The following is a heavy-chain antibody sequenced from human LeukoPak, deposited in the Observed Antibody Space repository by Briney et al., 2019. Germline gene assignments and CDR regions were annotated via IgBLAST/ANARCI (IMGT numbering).Heavy chain of an antibody. D-gene: IGHD2-2*01. J-gene: IGHJ6*03. CDR3: ARGVGCSSTSCFAYYYYYYMDV. CDR2: ISSSSSYI. Sequence: GGSLRLSCVASGFTFSSYSMNWVRQAPGKGLEWVSSISSSSSYIYYADSVKGRFTIPRDNAKNSLYLQMNSLRAEDTAVYYCARGVGCSSTSCFAYYYYYYMDVWGKGTTVTVSS. V-gene: IGHV3-21*01. CDR1: GFTFSSYS.